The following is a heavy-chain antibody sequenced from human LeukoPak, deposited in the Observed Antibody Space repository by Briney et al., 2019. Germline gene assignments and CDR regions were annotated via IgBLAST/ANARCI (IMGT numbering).Heavy chain of an antibody. Sequence: PGGSLRLSCAASGFTFSDYYMSWIRQAPGKGLEWVSYISSSGNTIYYADSVKGRFTISRDNAKNSLYLQMNSLRAEDTAVYYCARAVPEEVVTPWIAYWGQGTLVTVSS. J-gene: IGHJ4*02. CDR1: GFTFSDYY. V-gene: IGHV3-11*04. CDR3: ARAVPEEVVTPWIAY. D-gene: IGHD4-23*01. CDR2: ISSSGNTI.